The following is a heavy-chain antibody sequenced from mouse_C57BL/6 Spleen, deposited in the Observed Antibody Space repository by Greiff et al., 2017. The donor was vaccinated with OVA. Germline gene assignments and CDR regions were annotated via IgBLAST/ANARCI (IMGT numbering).Heavy chain of an antibody. V-gene: IGHV5-9*01. CDR2: ISGGGGNT. J-gene: IGHJ2*01. D-gene: IGHD1-1*01. CDR1: GFTFSSYT. CDR3: ARRVYYGSSYFDY. Sequence: EVHLVESGGGLVKPGGSLKLSCAASGFTFSSYTMSWVRQTPEKRLEWVATISGGGGNTYYPDSVKGRFTISRDNAKNTLYLQMSSLRSEDTALYYCARRVYYGSSYFDYWGQGTTLTVS.